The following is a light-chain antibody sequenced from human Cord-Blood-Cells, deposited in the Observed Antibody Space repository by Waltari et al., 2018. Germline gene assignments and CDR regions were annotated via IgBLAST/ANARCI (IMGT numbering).Light chain of an antibody. J-gene: IGKJ1*01. CDR3: QQANSFPWT. CDR1: QGISSW. CDR2: AAS. V-gene: IGKV1-12*01. Sequence: DIKIPRSPSSVSASLGARFTTTCRASQGISSWLAWYQQKPGKAPKLLIYAASSLQSGVPSRFSGSGSGTDFTLTISSLQPEDFATYYCQQANSFPWTFGQGTKVEIK.